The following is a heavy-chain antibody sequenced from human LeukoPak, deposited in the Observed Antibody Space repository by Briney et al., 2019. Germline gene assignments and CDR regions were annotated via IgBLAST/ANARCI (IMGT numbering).Heavy chain of an antibody. Sequence: PGGSLRLSCAASGFTFSSYAISWFRQAPGKGLEWVSAMSGSGGSTYYADSVKGRFTISRDNSKNTLYLQMNSLRAEDTAVYYCAKDLVRWPKGSYYYMDVWGKGTTVTVSS. CDR1: GFTFSSYA. J-gene: IGHJ6*03. D-gene: IGHD2-15*01. CDR3: AKDLVRWPKGSYYYMDV. CDR2: MSGSGGST. V-gene: IGHV3-23*01.